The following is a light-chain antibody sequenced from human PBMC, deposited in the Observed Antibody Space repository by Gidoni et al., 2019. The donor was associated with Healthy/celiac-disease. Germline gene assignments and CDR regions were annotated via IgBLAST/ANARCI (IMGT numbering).Light chain of an antibody. CDR2: QDS. J-gene: IGLJ2*01. V-gene: IGLV3-1*01. CDR3: QAWDSSTVVV. CDR1: KLGDKY. Sequence: YELTQPPSVSVSPGQTASITCSGDKLGDKYACWYQQKPGQSPVLVIYQDSKRPSGIPERFSGSNSGNTAALTISGTQAMDEADYYCQAWDSSTVVVFGGGTKLTVL.